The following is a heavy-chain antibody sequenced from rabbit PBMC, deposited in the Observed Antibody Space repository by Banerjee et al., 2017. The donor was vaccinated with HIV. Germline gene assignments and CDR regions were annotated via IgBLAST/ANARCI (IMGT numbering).Heavy chain of an antibody. Sequence: VRQAPGKGPEWIAYIYPGFGIRNYANSVKGRFTISSDNAQNTVFLQMTSLTASDTATYFCARDGAGYAGYGYAFNLWGPGTLVTVS. CDR3: ARDGAGYAGYGYAFNL. J-gene: IGHJ4*01. D-gene: IGHD6-1*01. CDR2: IYPGFGIR. V-gene: IGHV1S47*01.